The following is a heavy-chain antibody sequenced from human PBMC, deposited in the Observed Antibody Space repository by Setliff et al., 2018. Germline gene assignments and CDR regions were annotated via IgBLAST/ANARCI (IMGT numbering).Heavy chain of an antibody. CDR2: FHTGGST. Sequence: PSETLSLTCTVSGDSISSGSYYWTWIRQPAGKGLEWIGHFHTGGSTNYNRSLRSRVSISVDTSKNQFSLKLSSVTAADTAVYYCARHSSRPYWGQGTLVTVSS. V-gene: IGHV4-61*09. CDR1: GDSISSGSYY. J-gene: IGHJ4*02. CDR3: ARHSSRPY.